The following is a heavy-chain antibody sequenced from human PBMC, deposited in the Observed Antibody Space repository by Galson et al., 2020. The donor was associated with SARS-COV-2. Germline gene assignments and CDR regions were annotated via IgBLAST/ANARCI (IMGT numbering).Heavy chain of an antibody. CDR2: IYYSGST. CDR3: ARGGRFLEWLLSVNYYYYMDV. J-gene: IGHJ6*03. D-gene: IGHD3-3*01. V-gene: IGHV4-30-4*01. CDR1: GGSISSGDYY. Sequence: SETLSLTCTVSGGSISSGDYYWSWIRQPPGKGLEWIGYIYYSGSTYYNPSLKSRVTISVYTSKNQFSLKLSSVTAADTAVYYCARGGRFLEWLLSVNYYYYMDVWGKGTTVTVSS.